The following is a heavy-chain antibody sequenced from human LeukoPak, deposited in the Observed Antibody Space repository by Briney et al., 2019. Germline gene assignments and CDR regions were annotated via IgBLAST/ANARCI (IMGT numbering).Heavy chain of an antibody. J-gene: IGHJ4*02. V-gene: IGHV4-59*01. CDR3: ARVPAVAGLAPPDY. Sequence: SETLSLTCTVSGGSISSYYWGWIRQPPGKGLEWIGYIYYSGSTNYNPSLKSRVTISVDTSKNQFSLKLSSVTAADTAVYYCARVPAVAGLAPPDYWGQGTLVTVSS. D-gene: IGHD6-19*01. CDR2: IYYSGST. CDR1: GGSISSYY.